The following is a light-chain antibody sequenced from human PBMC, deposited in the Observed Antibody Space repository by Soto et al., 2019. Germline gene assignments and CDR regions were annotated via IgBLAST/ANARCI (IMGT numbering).Light chain of an antibody. V-gene: IGLV1-40*01. CDR3: QSYDSSLSGYV. Sequence: QSVLTQPPSVSEAPGQRVTISCTGSSSNIGAGYEAHWYQQVPGTAPKLLIYENNNRPSGVPDRFSGSKSGTSASLAITGLQADDDADYYCQSYDSSLSGYVFGTGTKLTVL. CDR1: SSNIGAGYE. J-gene: IGLJ1*01. CDR2: ENN.